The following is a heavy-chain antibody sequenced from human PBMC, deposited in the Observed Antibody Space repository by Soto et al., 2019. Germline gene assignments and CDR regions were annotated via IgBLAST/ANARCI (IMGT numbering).Heavy chain of an antibody. CDR2: ITHDGSNK. J-gene: IGHJ4*02. D-gene: IGHD3-22*01. V-gene: IGHV3-30*18. CDR1: GFTFSTYG. CDR3: AKEYYYDGSGYSH. Sequence: GGSLRLSCAASGFTFSTYGMHWVRQAPGKGLEWVAIITHDGSNKHYADSVKGRFTISRDNSKNTLFLQMNSLRAEDTAVYYCAKEYYYDGSGYSHWGQGTLVTVSS.